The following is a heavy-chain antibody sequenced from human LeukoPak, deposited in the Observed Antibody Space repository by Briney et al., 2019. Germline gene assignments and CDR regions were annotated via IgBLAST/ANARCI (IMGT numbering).Heavy chain of an antibody. V-gene: IGHV4-59*08. J-gene: IGHJ4*02. Sequence: SETLSLTCTVSGGSISSYYWSWIRQPPGKGLEWIGYIYYSGSTNYNPSLKSRVTISVDTSKNQFSLKLSSVTAADTAVYYCARLSSDYVWGSYRPNGFDYWGQGTLVTVSS. CDR1: GGSISSYY. D-gene: IGHD3-16*02. CDR3: ARLSSDYVWGSYRPNGFDY. CDR2: IYYSGST.